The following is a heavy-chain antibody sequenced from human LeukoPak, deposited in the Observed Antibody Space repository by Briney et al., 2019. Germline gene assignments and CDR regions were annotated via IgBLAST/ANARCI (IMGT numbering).Heavy chain of an antibody. D-gene: IGHD3-22*01. V-gene: IGHV4-59*01. Sequence: PSETLSLTCTVSGGSISSYYWSWIRQPPGQGLEWIGHIYYRGSTNYNPFLKSRVTISVDTSKNQFSLRLSSLTAADTAVYYCARLNYDNTGGAFDIWGQGTMVTVSS. CDR3: ARLNYDNTGGAFDI. J-gene: IGHJ3*02. CDR1: GGSISSYY. CDR2: IYYRGST.